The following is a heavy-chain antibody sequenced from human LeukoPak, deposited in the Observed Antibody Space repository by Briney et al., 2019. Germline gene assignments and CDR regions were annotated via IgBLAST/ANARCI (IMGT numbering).Heavy chain of an antibody. V-gene: IGHV3-9*01. D-gene: IGHD2-8*01. J-gene: IGHJ5*02. CDR1: GFTFDVYA. Sequence: SLRLSCAPSGFTFDVYAMRWVRPAPGEGLGWVSGISWISGSIGYADSVKGLFTISRHNAKNPLYQQMNSLRAEDTALYYGSKADRGGVVRYNWFDPWGQGTLVTVSS. CDR3: SKADRGGVVRYNWFDP. CDR2: ISWISGSI.